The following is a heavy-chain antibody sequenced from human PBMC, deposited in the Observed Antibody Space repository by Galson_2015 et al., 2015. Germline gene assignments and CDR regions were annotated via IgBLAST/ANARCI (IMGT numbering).Heavy chain of an antibody. V-gene: IGHV4-59*01. Sequence: SETLSLTCTVSGGSISSYYWSWIRQPPGKGLEWIGYIYYSGSTNYNPSLKSRVTISVDTSKNQSSLKLSSVTAADTAVYYCARDGYCSSTSCYRWENDAFDIWGQGTMVTVSS. CDR1: GGSISSYY. D-gene: IGHD2-2*02. CDR3: ARDGYCSSTSCYRWENDAFDI. CDR2: IYYSGST. J-gene: IGHJ3*02.